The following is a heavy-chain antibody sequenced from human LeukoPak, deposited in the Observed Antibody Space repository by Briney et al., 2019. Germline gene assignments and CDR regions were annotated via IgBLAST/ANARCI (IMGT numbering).Heavy chain of an antibody. CDR2: INDDGSIT. J-gene: IGHJ4*02. Sequence: GGSLRLSCAASGFTFSNYWMHWVRQAPGKGLVWVSRINDDGSITSYADSVKGRFTISRDNAKNTLYPQMNSLRAEDTAVYYCARVITYIDYWGQGTLVTVSS. CDR3: ARVITYIDY. CDR1: GFTFSNYW. D-gene: IGHD3-22*01. V-gene: IGHV3-74*01.